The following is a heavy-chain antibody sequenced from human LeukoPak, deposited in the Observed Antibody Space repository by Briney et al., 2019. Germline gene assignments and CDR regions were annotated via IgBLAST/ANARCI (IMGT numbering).Heavy chain of an antibody. D-gene: IGHD6-19*01. J-gene: IGHJ5*02. CDR2: IYYSGST. CDR3: TRTSYSSGWFDP. Sequence: PSETLSLTCTVSGGSISSYYWNWIRQPPGKGLEWIGYIYYSGSTNYNPSLKSRVTISVDTSKNQVSLKLSSVTAADTAVYYCTRTSYSSGWFDPWGQGTLVTVSS. V-gene: IGHV4-59*01. CDR1: GGSISSYY.